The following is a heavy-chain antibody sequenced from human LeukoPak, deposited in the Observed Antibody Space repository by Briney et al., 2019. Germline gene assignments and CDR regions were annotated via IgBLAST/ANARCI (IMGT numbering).Heavy chain of an antibody. V-gene: IGHV3-9*01. CDR2: ISWNSGSM. D-gene: IGHD6-6*01. CDR1: GFTFDDYA. CDR3: AASSSSVY. J-gene: IGHJ4*02. Sequence: HAGGSLRLSCAASGFTFDDYAKHWVRQAPGKGLEWVSGISWNSGSMGYADSVKGRFTISRDNAKNSLYLQMNSLRAEDTALYYCAASSSSVYWGQGTLVTVSS.